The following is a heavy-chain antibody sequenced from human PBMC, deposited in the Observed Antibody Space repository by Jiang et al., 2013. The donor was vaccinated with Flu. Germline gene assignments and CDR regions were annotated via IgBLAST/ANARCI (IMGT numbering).Heavy chain of an antibody. CDR2: ITPIFGTV. V-gene: IGHV1-69*06. CDR1: GGTFSNYA. J-gene: IGHJ4*02. D-gene: IGHD3-22*01. Sequence: GAEVKKPGASVKVSCKASGGTFSNYAISWVRQAPGQGPEWMGGITPIFGTVNYAQKFQGRVTITADKATSTVYMVLSSLRSEDTAMYYCARGPDISAYYYFYWGQGTLVTVSP. CDR3: ARGPDISAYYYFY.